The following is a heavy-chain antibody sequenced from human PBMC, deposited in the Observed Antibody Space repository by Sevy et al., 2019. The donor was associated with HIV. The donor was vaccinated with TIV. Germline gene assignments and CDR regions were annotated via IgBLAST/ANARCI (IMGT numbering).Heavy chain of an antibody. CDR3: ARRNDFDI. V-gene: IGHV4-59*08. CDR1: GGTINSDH. CDR2: VYYTGGT. J-gene: IGHJ3*02. Sequence: SETLSLTCTVSGGTINSDHWNWIRQPPGKGLESIGYVYYTGGTNYNPSLKNRVTISVDRTKNQFSLKLTSVTAADTAVYYCARRNDFDIGGQGTMVTVSS.